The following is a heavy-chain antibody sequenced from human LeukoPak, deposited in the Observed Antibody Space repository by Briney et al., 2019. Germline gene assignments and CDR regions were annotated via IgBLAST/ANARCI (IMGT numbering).Heavy chain of an antibody. CDR1: GGSISSSSYY. CDR2: IYYSGST. J-gene: IGHJ5*02. CDR3: ARQYGSGWYAGVLGWFDP. Sequence: SETLSLTCTVSGGSISSSSYYWGWIRQPPGKGLEWIGSIYYSGSTYYNPSLKSRVTISVDTSKNQFSLKLSSVTAADTAVYYCARQYGSGWYAGVLGWFDPWGQGTLVTVSS. D-gene: IGHD6-19*01. V-gene: IGHV4-39*01.